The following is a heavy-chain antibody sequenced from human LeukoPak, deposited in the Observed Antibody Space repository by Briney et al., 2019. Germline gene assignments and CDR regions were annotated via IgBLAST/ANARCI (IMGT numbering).Heavy chain of an antibody. CDR1: GFTFSSYW. D-gene: IGHD4-17*01. J-gene: IGHJ6*03. Sequence: GGSLRLSCVGSGFTFSSYWMHWVRQPPGKGLVWVSRINSDGSSTMYADSVKGRFTVFRDNAKNTLFLQMNSLRAEDTAVYYCARSTTHPYYYYMDVWGKGTTVTLSS. V-gene: IGHV3-74*03. CDR3: ARSTTHPYYYYMDV. CDR2: INSDGSST.